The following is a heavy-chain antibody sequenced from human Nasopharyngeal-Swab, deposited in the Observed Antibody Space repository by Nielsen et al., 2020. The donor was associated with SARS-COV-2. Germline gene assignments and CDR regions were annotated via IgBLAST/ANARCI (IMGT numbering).Heavy chain of an antibody. V-gene: IGHV3-53*01. CDR3: ARLGSSSLYANWFDP. D-gene: IGHD6-13*01. CDR2: IYSGGST. J-gene: IGHJ5*02. Sequence: WIRQPPGKGLEWVSVIYSGGSTYYADSVKGRFTISRDNSKNTLYLQMNSLRAEDTAVYYCARLGSSSLYANWFDPWGQGTLVTVSS.